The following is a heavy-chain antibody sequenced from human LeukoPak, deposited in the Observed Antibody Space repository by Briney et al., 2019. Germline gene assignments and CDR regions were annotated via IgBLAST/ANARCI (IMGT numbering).Heavy chain of an antibody. J-gene: IGHJ4*02. Sequence: ASVKGSCKASGYTFTGYYMHWVRQAPVQGLEWMGWINPNSGGTNYAQKFQGRVTMTRDTSISTAYTELSRLRSDDTAVYYCARVRGITMVRGVPPVGYWGQGTLVTVSS. CDR3: ARVRGITMVRGVPPVGY. CDR1: GYTFTGYY. V-gene: IGHV1-2*02. CDR2: INPNSGGT. D-gene: IGHD3-10*01.